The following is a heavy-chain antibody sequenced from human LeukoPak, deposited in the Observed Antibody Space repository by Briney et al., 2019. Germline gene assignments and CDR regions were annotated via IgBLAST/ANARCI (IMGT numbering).Heavy chain of an antibody. CDR1: GLTFSSYA. CDR3: ARSNIVVVTANHDFDY. CDR2: LSYDGSNK. Sequence: AGGSLRLSCAASGLTFSSYAMHWVRQAPGKGLEWVAVLSYDGSNKYYADSVKGRFTISRDNSKNTLYLQMNSLRAEDTAVYYYARSNIVVVTANHDFDYWGQGTLVTVSA. D-gene: IGHD2-21*02. V-gene: IGHV3-30-3*01. J-gene: IGHJ4*02.